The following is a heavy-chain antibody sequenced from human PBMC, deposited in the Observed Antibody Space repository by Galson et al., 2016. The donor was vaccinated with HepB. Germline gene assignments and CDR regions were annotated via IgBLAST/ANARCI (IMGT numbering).Heavy chain of an antibody. Sequence: SVKVSCKASGHTFSTYYIHWVRLAPGQGLEWMGIMNPRTGATIYSQTFQARVTMTGDASTKTFYMELSSRRLEDTAVYYCAREPEISGNHGDAFDIWGQGTLVSVSS. D-gene: IGHD1-26*01. J-gene: IGHJ3*02. CDR3: AREPEISGNHGDAFDI. CDR2: MNPRTGAT. CDR1: GHTFSTYY. V-gene: IGHV1-46*01.